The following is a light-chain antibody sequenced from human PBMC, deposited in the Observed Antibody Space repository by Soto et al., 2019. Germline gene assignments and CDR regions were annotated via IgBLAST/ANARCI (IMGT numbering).Light chain of an antibody. CDR3: SSYTSSGTVL. V-gene: IGLV2-14*03. CDR1: DRDIGGYNY. Sequence: QSALTQPASVSGSPGQSITISCTGTDRDIGGYNYVSWYQHHPGKVPKLMIHDVSLRPSGVSSRFSGSKSGNTASLTISGLQTEDEADYFCSSYTSSGTVLFAGGTQLTVL. J-gene: IGLJ2*01. CDR2: DVS.